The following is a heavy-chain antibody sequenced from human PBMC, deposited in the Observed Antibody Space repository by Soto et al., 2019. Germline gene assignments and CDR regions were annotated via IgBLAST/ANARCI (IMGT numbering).Heavy chain of an antibody. D-gene: IGHD3-3*02. Sequence: PSETLSLTCTVSGGSISSYYWSWIRQPPGKGLEWIGYIYYSGSTNYNPSLKSRVTISVDTSKNQFSLKLSSVTAADTAVYYCARVAASIRWAYYYYYYMDVWGKGTTVTVSS. V-gene: IGHV4-59*01. CDR1: GGSISSYY. J-gene: IGHJ6*03. CDR2: IYYSGST. CDR3: ARVAASIRWAYYYYYYMDV.